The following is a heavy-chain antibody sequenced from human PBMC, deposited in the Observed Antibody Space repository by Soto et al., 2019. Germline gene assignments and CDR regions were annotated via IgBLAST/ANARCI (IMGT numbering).Heavy chain of an antibody. D-gene: IGHD5-12*01. CDR1: GYSFSDYA. J-gene: IGHJ3*01. Sequence: QAHLVQSGAEVRKPGASVKISCKASGYSFSDYAIHWVRQVPGQGLEYVGWINGGNGQTKHSQNFQDRVTFTADTSTTTAYMELSRLRFEDTSVYYCAKYREAFRNAFDVWGQGARVTVSS. CDR2: INGGNGQT. CDR3: AKYREAFRNAFDV. V-gene: IGHV1-3*01.